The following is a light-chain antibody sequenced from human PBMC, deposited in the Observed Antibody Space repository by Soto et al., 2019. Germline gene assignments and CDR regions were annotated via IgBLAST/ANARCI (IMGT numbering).Light chain of an antibody. CDR2: DVT. Sequence: QSALTQPASVSGSPGQSITISCTGTSSNIGDYDYVSWYQHLPGKAPKLLIFDVTHRPSGVSDRFSGSKSGNTASLTISGVRPEDEADYYCCSYAGSSTFVFGGGTKLTVL. J-gene: IGLJ2*01. CDR3: CSYAGSSTFV. CDR1: SSNIGDYDY. V-gene: IGLV2-14*01.